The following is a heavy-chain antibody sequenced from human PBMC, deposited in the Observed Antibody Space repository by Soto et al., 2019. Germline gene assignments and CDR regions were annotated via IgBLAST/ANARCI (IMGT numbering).Heavy chain of an antibody. J-gene: IGHJ5*02. CDR3: ARQGAYNYAKWFAP. D-gene: IGHD3-10*01. CDR2: IYYSRST. V-gene: IGHV4-31*02. Sequence: PSERLSLTWTVSGGSISRGGYYWSWIRQHPGKGMEWIGYIYYSRSTYYHPSLKSRVTISVDTSKTPFSLKLSSVTAADTAVYYCARQGAYNYAKWFAPWGQGTLVTV. CDR1: GGSISRGGYY.